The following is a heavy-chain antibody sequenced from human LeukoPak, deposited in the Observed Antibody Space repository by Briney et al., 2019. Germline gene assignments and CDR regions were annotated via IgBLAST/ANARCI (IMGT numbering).Heavy chain of an antibody. V-gene: IGHV4-59*01. CDR2: IYYSGST. J-gene: IGHJ4*02. D-gene: IGHD6-6*01. CDR3: AREPSSSRNPRYFDY. CDR1: GGSISSYY. Sequence: PSETLSHTCTVSGGSISSYYWSWIRQPPGKGPEWIGYIYYSGSTNYNPSLKSRVTISVDTSKNQFSLKLSSVTAADPAVYYCAREPSSSRNPRYFDYWGQGTLVTVSS.